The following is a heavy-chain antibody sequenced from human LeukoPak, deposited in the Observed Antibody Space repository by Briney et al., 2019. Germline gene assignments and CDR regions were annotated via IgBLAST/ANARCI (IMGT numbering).Heavy chain of an antibody. J-gene: IGHJ5*02. V-gene: IGHV4-4*09. Sequence: SETLSLTCTVSGVSISSYYWSWIRQPPGKGQEWIGYIYTSGSTNYNPSLKSRVTISVDTSKNQFSLKLSSVTAADTAVYYCASHYYDSSGYYYEGWFDPWGQGTLVTVSS. D-gene: IGHD3-22*01. CDR2: IYTSGST. CDR1: GVSISSYY. CDR3: ASHYYDSSGYYYEGWFDP.